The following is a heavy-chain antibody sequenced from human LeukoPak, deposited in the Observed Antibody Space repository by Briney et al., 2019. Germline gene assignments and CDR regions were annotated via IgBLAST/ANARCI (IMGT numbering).Heavy chain of an antibody. CDR3: ARGDKFSGDY. J-gene: IGHJ4*02. Sequence: GGSLRLSCAASGFTFSTYWMSWVRQAPGKGMEWVANIHQDGKEKYYVDSVKGRFTISRDNAKNSLYLQMNSLRAEDTAVYYCARGDKFSGDYWGQGTLVTVSS. CDR2: IHQDGKEK. V-gene: IGHV3-7*04. D-gene: IGHD2-15*01. CDR1: GFTFSTYW.